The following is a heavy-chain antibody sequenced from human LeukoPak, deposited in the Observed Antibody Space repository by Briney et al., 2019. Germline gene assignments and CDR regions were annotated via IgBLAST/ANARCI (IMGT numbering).Heavy chain of an antibody. CDR1: GFTFTSYA. CDR2: ISGSGGST. J-gene: IGHJ4*02. CDR3: AKDFVLLGATGATFFDY. D-gene: IGHD1-26*01. Sequence: PGGSLRLSCAASGFTFTSYAMSWVRQARGEGLEWVSAISGSGGSTYYADSVKGRFTISRDNSKNTLYLQMNSLRAEDTAVYYCAKDFVLLGATGATFFDYWGQGTLVTVSS. V-gene: IGHV3-23*01.